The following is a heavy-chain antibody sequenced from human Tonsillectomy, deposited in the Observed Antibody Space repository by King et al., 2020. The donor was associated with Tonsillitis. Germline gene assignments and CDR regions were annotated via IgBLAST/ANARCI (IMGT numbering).Heavy chain of an antibody. Sequence: VQLVESGGGLVKPGGSLRLSCAASGFTFSNAWMSWVRQAPGKGLEWVGSIKSKTDGGTTDYAAPVKGRFTISRDDSKNTLYLQMNSLKTEDTAVYYCTTIEDWGQGSLVTVSS. CDR3: TTIED. CDR1: GFTFSNAW. CDR2: IKSKTDGGTT. D-gene: IGHD2-15*01. V-gene: IGHV3-15*01. J-gene: IGHJ4*02.